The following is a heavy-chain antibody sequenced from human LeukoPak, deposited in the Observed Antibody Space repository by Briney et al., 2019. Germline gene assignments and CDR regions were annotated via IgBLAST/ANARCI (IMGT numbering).Heavy chain of an antibody. Sequence: PGGSLRLSCAASGFTSSSYSMNWVRQAPGKGLEWVSYISSSSSAIYYADSVKGRFTISRDNAKNSLFLQMNSLRADDTAVYYCAREYGSTSGRAFDIWGQGTMVTVSS. D-gene: IGHD6-6*01. CDR3: AREYGSTSGRAFDI. J-gene: IGHJ3*02. CDR1: GFTSSSYS. CDR2: ISSSSSAI. V-gene: IGHV3-48*01.